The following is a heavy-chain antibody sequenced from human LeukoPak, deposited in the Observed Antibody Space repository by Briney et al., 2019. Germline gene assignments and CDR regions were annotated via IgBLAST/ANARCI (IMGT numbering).Heavy chain of an antibody. CDR2: IYYRGRT. D-gene: IGHD3-9*01. CDR3: ARVNYDILTGPLYYYYYYMDV. V-gene: IGHV4-39*07. J-gene: IGHJ6*03. Sequence: PSETLSLTCIVSGDSIISDTYYWGWIRQPPGKGLEWIGSIYYRGRTSYNPSLKSRVTISVDTSKNQFSLKLSSVTAADTAVYYCARVNYDILTGPLYYYYYYMDVWGKGTTVTVSS. CDR1: GDSIISDTYY.